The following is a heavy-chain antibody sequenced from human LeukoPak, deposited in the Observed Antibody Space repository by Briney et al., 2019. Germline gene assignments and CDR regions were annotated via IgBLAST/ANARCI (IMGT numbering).Heavy chain of an antibody. D-gene: IGHD5-24*01. Sequence: GGSLRLSCAASGFTFSGSAMHWVRQASGKGLEWVGRIRSKANSYATAYAASVKGRFTISRDDSKNTAYLQMNSLKTEDTAVYYCTTRVATIRGYFDYWGQGTLVTVSS. CDR3: TTRVATIRGYFDY. CDR2: IRSKANSYAT. V-gene: IGHV3-73*01. J-gene: IGHJ4*02. CDR1: GFTFSGSA.